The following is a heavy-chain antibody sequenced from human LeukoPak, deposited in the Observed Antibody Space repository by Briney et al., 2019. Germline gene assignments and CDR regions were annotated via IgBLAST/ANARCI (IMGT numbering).Heavy chain of an antibody. D-gene: IGHD2-8*01. J-gene: IGHJ3*02. V-gene: IGHV7-4-1*02. Sequence: ASVKVSCKASGYTFTGYYMHWVRQAPGQGLEWMGWINTNTGNPTYAQGFIGRFVFSLDTSVSTAYLQISSLKAEDTAVYYCAREESVGDPLGVSLDIWGQGTMVTVSS. CDR2: INTNTGNP. CDR1: GYTFTGYY. CDR3: AREESVGDPLGVSLDI.